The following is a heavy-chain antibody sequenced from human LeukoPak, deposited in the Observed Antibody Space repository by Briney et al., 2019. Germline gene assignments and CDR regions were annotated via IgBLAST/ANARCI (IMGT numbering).Heavy chain of an antibody. V-gene: IGHV3-11*01. D-gene: IGHD6-6*01. CDR2: ISSSGSTI. CDR1: GFTFSDYY. Sequence: GGSLRLSCAASGFTFSDYYMSWIRQAPGKGLEWVSYISSSGSTIYYADSVKGRFTISRDNAKNSLYLQMTSLSAEDTAVYYCARGGEYSSSSRAFDIWGQGTMVTVSS. CDR3: ARGGEYSSSSRAFDI. J-gene: IGHJ3*02.